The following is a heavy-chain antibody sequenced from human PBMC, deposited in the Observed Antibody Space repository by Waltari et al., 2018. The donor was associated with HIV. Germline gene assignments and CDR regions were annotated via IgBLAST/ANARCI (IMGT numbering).Heavy chain of an antibody. CDR1: GGTFSSYT. CDR3: ARDQSIVGARGYYYGMDV. Sequence: QVQLVQSGAEVKKPGSSVKVSCKASGGTFSSYTISWVRQAPGQGLEWMGRIIPILGIANYAQKFQGRVTITADKSTSTAYMELSSLRSEDTAVYYCARDQSIVGARGYYYGMDVWGQGTTVTVSS. V-gene: IGHV1-69*08. CDR2: IIPILGIA. D-gene: IGHD1-26*01. J-gene: IGHJ6*02.